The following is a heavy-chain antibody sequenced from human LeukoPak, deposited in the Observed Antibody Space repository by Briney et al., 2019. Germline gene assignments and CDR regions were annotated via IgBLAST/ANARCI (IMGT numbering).Heavy chain of an antibody. V-gene: IGHV3-7*01. CDR1: GFTHSSYL. CDR2: IRRVEGVN. J-gene: IGHJ3*01. D-gene: IGHD3-22*01. Sequence: GGSLTLSCSASGFTHSSYLMIWLRPAPGKEVAWVANIRRVEGVNHSVDSLEGRITISRDHAKNSVYLHMDSLRAEHTAVYYCVRDASSQTYDRGSYHYFDALDLWGQGTMVTVSS. CDR3: VRDASSQTYDRGSYHYFDALDL.